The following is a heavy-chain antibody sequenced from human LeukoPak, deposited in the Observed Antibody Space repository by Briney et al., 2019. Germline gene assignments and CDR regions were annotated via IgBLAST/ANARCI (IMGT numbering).Heavy chain of an antibody. J-gene: IGHJ5*02. V-gene: IGHV1-69*06. CDR3: ARGYCSGGSCYSLGWFDP. D-gene: IGHD2-15*01. Sequence: ASVKVSCKASGGTFSSYAISWVRQAPGQGLEWMGGIIPIFGTANYAQKFQGRVTITADKSTSTAYMELSSLRSEDTAVYYCARGYCSGGSCYSLGWFDPWGQGTLVTVSS. CDR1: GGTFSSYA. CDR2: IIPIFGTA.